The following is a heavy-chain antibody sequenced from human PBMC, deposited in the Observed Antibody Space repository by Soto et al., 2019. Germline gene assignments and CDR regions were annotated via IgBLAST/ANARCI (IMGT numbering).Heavy chain of an antibody. V-gene: IGHV3-53*01. Sequence: GASVKVSCAASGFTVSSNYMSWVRQAPGKGLEWVSVIYSGGSTYYADSVKGRFTISRDNSKNTLYLQMNSLRAEDTAVYYCARERDYYDSSGPNWFDPWGQGTLVTVSS. J-gene: IGHJ5*02. CDR1: GFTVSSNY. CDR2: IYSGGST. D-gene: IGHD3-22*01. CDR3: ARERDYYDSSGPNWFDP.